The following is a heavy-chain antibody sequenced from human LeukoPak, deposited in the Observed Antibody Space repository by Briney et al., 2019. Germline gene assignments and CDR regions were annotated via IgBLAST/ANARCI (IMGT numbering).Heavy chain of an antibody. D-gene: IGHD6-13*01. J-gene: IGHJ3*02. V-gene: IGHV3-9*03. CDR2: ISWNSGSI. CDR3: AKDAGIAAGWGAFDI. CDR1: GFTFDDYA. Sequence: GGSLRLSCAASGFTFDDYAMHWVRQAPGKGLEWVSGISWNSGSIGYADSVKGRLTISRDNAKNSLYLQMNSLRAEDMALYYCAKDAGIAAGWGAFDIWGQGTMVTVSS.